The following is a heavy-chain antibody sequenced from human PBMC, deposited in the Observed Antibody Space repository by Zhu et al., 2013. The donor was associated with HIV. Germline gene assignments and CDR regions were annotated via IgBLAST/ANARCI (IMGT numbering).Heavy chain of an antibody. CDR3: ARDPSTRYYTDI. Sequence: QLVQSGLEVRKPGASVKISCKATGFIFTSVGYSWVRQAPGKGIEWMGYINPKNGDTKLAQTFRDRISVTRDTSINTVYMELRSLTSDDTAVYYCARDPSTRYYTDIWGKGTTVIVSS. V-gene: IGHV1-2*02. D-gene: IGHD3-9*01. J-gene: IGHJ6*03. CDR2: INPKNGDT. CDR1: GFIFTSVG.